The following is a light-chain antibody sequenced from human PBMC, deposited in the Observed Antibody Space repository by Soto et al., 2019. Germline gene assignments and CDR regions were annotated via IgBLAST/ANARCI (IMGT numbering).Light chain of an antibody. J-gene: IGKJ1*01. CDR1: QSVSSSY. V-gene: IGKV3-20*01. CDR2: GAS. CDR3: QQYGSSPPWT. Sequence: EIVLTQSPGTLSLSPGERATLSCRASQSVSSSYLAWYQQKPGQAPRLLIYGASSRATGIPDRFSGSGCETDFTLTISRLEPADFAVYYCQQYGSSPPWTFGQGTKVEIK.